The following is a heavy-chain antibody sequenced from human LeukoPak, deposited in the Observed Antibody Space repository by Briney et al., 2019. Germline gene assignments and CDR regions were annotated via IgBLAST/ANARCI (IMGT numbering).Heavy chain of an antibody. CDR1: GGSISSYY. Sequence: SETLSLTCTVSGGSISSYYWSWIRQPPGKGLDWIGYIYYSGSTNYNPSLKSRVTISVDKSKNQFSLKLNSVTAADTAVYYCARARTDEHFYYYYGMDVWGQGTTVTVSS. CDR2: IYYSGST. J-gene: IGHJ6*02. D-gene: IGHD3/OR15-3a*01. CDR3: ARARTDEHFYYYYGMDV. V-gene: IGHV4-59*12.